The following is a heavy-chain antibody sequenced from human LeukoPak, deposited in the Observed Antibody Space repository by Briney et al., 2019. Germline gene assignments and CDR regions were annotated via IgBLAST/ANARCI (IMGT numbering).Heavy chain of an antibody. D-gene: IGHD3-10*01. CDR1: GGSFSGYY. CDR3: ARDHQVSYYYGSGSYLRLYFDY. Sequence: PSETLSLTCAVYGGSFSGYYWSWIRQPPGKGLEWIGEINHSGSTYYNPSLKSRVTISVDTSKNQFSLKLSSVTAADTAVYYCARDHQVSYYYGSGSYLRLYFDYWGQGTLVTVSS. V-gene: IGHV4-34*01. CDR2: INHSGST. J-gene: IGHJ4*02.